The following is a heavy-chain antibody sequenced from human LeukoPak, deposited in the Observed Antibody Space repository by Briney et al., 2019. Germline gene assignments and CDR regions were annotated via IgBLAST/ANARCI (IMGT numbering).Heavy chain of an antibody. CDR1: GFTFSSYA. CDR3: AKGSPVLRYFDXXXXXXXXXXYGMXV. J-gene: IGHJ6*02. Sequence: GGSLRLSCAASGFTFSSYAMSWVRQAPGKGLEWVSAISGSGGSTYYADSVKGRFTISRDNSKNTLYLQMNSLRAEDTAVYYCAKGSPVLRYFDXXXXXXXXXXYGMXVWGQGT. D-gene: IGHD3-9*01. CDR2: ISGSGGST. V-gene: IGHV3-23*01.